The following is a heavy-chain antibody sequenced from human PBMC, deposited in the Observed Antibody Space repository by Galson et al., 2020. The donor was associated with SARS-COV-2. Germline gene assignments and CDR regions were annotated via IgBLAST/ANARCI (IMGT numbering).Heavy chain of an antibody. CDR1: GFSLSTSGMC. CDR3: VRTPTVGYWSSSRCYGGMEYDF. V-gene: IGHV2-70*11. Sequence: SGPTLVKPTQTLTLTCTFSGFSLSTSGMCVSWIRQPPGKALEWLARIDWDDDKYYTTSLRSRLTISKDTSKNQVVLTLTNMDPVDTATYYCVRTPTVGYWSSSRCYGGMEYDFWGQGILVTVSS. CDR2: IDWDDDK. D-gene: IGHD2-2*01. J-gene: IGHJ4*02.